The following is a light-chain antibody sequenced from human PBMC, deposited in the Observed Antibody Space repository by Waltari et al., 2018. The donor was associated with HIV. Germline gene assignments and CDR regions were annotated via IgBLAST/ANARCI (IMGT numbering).Light chain of an antibody. V-gene: IGLV3-21*04. CDR2: YDS. Sequence: SYVLTQPTSVSVAPGKTARITCGGNNTGSKSVHWYQQKPGQAPVLGIYYDSDRPSGIPERFSGANSGSAATLTISRVEAGDEADYYCQVWDSSSDHVVFGGGTKLTVL. J-gene: IGLJ2*01. CDR3: QVWDSSSDHVV. CDR1: NTGSKS.